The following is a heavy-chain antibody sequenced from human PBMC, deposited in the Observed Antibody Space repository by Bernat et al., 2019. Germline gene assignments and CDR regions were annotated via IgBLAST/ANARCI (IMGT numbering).Heavy chain of an antibody. D-gene: IGHD3-10*01. CDR1: GGSLSNYT. V-gene: IGHV1-69*02. CDR3: ARDERGVRPIYYFHGWGV. J-gene: IGHJ6*04. CDR2: IIPTLAMT. Sequence: QVHLVQSGAEMKTPGSSVKVSCKASGGSLSNYTISWVRQGPGQGLEWMGRIIPTLAMTDYAQKFKGRIRITADKSTSTSYIDLGSLRSEDTCMYYCARDERGVRPIYYFHGWGVWGKGTTVIVSS.